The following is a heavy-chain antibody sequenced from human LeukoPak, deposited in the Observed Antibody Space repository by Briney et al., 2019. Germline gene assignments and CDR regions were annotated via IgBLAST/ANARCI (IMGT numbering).Heavy chain of an antibody. CDR3: ARAERWLQLIDY. J-gene: IGHJ4*02. D-gene: IGHD5-24*01. CDR1: GGSISSYY. CDR2: IYYSGST. Sequence: SETLSLTCTVSGGSISSYYWSWIRQPPGKGLEWIGYIYYSGSTNYNPSLKSRVTISVDKSKNQFSLKLSSVTAADTAVYYCARAERWLQLIDYWGQGTLVTVSS. V-gene: IGHV4-59*01.